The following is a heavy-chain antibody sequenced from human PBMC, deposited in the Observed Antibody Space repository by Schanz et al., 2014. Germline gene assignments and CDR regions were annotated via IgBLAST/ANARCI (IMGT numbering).Heavy chain of an antibody. V-gene: IGHV3-23*04. Sequence: EVQLVESGGGLVQPGGSLRLSCAASGFTFGDYAMTWVRQAPGKGLEWVSAINTGVNTYYADSVRGRFTMSRDNSKNTLYLQMNSLRAEDTAVYFCAKDLGVDCGDGCFNWYFDLWGRGTLVTVSS. CDR2: INTGVNT. CDR1: GFTFGDYA. D-gene: IGHD2-21*02. CDR3: AKDLGVDCGDGCFNWYFDL. J-gene: IGHJ2*01.